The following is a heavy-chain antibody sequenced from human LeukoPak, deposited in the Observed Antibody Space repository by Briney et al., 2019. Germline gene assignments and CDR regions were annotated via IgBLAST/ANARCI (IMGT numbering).Heavy chain of an antibody. CDR2: IYYSGST. J-gene: IGHJ5*02. CDR1: GGSISSYY. D-gene: IGHD3-10*01. CDR3: AREGQYYGSGILNNWFDP. Sequence: SETLSLTCTVAGGSISSYYWSWIRQPPGKGLEWIGYIYYSGSTNYNPSLKSRVTISVDTSKNQFSLKLSSVTAADTAVYYCAREGQYYGSGILNNWFDPWGQGTLVTVSS. V-gene: IGHV4-59*12.